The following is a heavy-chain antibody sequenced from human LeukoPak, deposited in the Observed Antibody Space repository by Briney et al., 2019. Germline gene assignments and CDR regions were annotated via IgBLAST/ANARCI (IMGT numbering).Heavy chain of an antibody. Sequence: NPSETLSLTCTVSGGSISSVSYYWTSIRQPAGKGLECIGRIYTSEITNYNHSSTSRVIISVDTSKTQFSLKLSFVTAADTAVYYCARVQYDFWSGYPLGWFDPWGQGTLVTVSS. CDR3: ARVQYDFWSGYPLGWFDP. CDR1: GGSISSVSYY. CDR2: IYTSEIT. D-gene: IGHD3-3*01. J-gene: IGHJ5*02. V-gene: IGHV4-61*02.